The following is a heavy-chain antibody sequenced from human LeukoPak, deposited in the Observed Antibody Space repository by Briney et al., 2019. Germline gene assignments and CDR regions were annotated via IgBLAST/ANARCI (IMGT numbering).Heavy chain of an antibody. V-gene: IGHV4-61*01. D-gene: IGHD1-26*01. CDR1: GGSVSSGSYY. J-gene: IGHJ4*02. CDR3: ARSPLVGATTGLPPDY. Sequence: SETLSLTCTVSGGSVSSGSYYWSWIRQPPGKGLEWIGYICYSGSTNYNPSLKSRVTISVDTSKNQFSLKLSSVTAADTAVYYCARSPLVGATTGLPPDYWGQGTLVTVSS. CDR2: ICYSGST.